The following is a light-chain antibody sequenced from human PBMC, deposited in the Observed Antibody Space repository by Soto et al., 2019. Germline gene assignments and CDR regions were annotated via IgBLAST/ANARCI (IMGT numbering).Light chain of an antibody. CDR2: GAS. V-gene: IGKV3-20*01. Sequence: EIVLTQSPGTLSLSPGERATLSCRASQSVSSSYLAWYQQKPGQAPRILIYGASSRATVIPDRFSGSGSGTDFTLTISRLEPEDFAVYYCQQYGSSLRTFGQGTKVQIK. CDR3: QQYGSSLRT. J-gene: IGKJ1*01. CDR1: QSVSSSY.